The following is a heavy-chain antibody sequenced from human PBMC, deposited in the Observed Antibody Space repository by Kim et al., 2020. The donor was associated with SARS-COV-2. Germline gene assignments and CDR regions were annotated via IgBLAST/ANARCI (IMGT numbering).Heavy chain of an antibody. J-gene: IGHJ6*02. CDR3: ARGEVRSYYYYYGMDV. V-gene: IGHV3-11*06. Sequence: DSVKGRFTNSRDTAKNSLYLQMNSLRAEDTAVYYCARGEVRSYYYYYGMDVWGQGTTVTVSS. D-gene: IGHD3-3*01.